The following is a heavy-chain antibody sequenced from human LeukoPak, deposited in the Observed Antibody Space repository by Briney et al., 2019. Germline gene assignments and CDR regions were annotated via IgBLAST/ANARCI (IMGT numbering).Heavy chain of an antibody. J-gene: IGHJ4*02. Sequence: PSETLSLTCTVSGGSISGSNYYWGWIRQPPGKGLEWIGSIYYSGSTYHNPSLKSRVTILVDTSKNQFSLKLSSVTAADTAVYYCGRASDSSGYYYVGYFDYWGRGTLVTVSS. CDR3: GRASDSSGYYYVGYFDY. V-gene: IGHV4-39*07. CDR1: GGSISGSNYY. CDR2: IYYSGST. D-gene: IGHD3-22*01.